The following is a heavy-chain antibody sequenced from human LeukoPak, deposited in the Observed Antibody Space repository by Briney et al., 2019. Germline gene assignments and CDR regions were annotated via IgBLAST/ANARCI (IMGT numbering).Heavy chain of an antibody. CDR1: GDSISSSSYY. J-gene: IGHJ3*02. CDR2: IYYSGST. V-gene: IGHV4-39*01. Sequence: SETLSLTCTVSGDSISSSSYYWGWIRQPPGKGLEWIGSIYYSGSTYYNPSLKSRVTISVDTSKNQFSLKLSSETAADTAVYYCARLRPRPHDAFDIWGQGTKVTVSS. CDR3: ARLRPRPHDAFDI.